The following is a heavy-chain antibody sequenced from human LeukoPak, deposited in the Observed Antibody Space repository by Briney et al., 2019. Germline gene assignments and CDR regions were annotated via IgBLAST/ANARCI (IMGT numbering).Heavy chain of an antibody. V-gene: IGHV3-11*06. D-gene: IGHD1-26*01. Sequence: SGGSLRLSCAASGFSFSDYYMTWIRQAPGKGLEWVSYISNSGTYTNYADSVRGRFTISRDNAKNSLYLQMNSLSAEDTAVYYCAKIAGTYSPDCWGQGTLVTVSS. J-gene: IGHJ4*02. CDR1: GFSFSDYY. CDR3: AKIAGTYSPDC. CDR2: ISNSGTYT.